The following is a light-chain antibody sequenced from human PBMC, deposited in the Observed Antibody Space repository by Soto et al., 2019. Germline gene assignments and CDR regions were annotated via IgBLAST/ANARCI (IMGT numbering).Light chain of an antibody. Sequence: DIQMTQSPSSLSASVGDRVTITCQASQDISNYLNWYQQKPGKAPKLLIYDASNLETGVPSRFSGSGSGTDFTFTTSSLQPEDIATYYCQQYENLPLTFGGGTKVEIK. CDR2: DAS. J-gene: IGKJ4*01. CDR1: QDISNY. CDR3: QQYENLPLT. V-gene: IGKV1-33*01.